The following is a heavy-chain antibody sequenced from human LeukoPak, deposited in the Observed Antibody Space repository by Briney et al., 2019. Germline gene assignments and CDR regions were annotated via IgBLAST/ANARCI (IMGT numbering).Heavy chain of an antibody. D-gene: IGHD2-15*01. CDR1: GDSINRYL. CDR2: IYDSGTT. J-gene: IGHJ4*01. CDR3: ARQSDSGGYFEY. V-gene: IGHV4-4*07. Sequence: SETLSLTCTVSGDSINRYLWTWIRQPAGRGLEWIGRIYDSGTTNYKSSLKSRVSMSVETPKNQFSLRLSSVTAADTAVYYCARQSDSGGYFEYWGQGIRVTVSS.